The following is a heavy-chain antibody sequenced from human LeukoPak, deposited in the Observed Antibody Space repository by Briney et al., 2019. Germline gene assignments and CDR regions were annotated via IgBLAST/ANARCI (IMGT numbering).Heavy chain of an antibody. CDR3: ARSDAARDYYGMDV. V-gene: IGHV1-18*01. J-gene: IGHJ6*02. Sequence: ASVKVSCKASGYAFTNYPMIWVRQTPGQGLEWMGWISAYNGNTNYAQKLQGRVTMTTDTSTSTAYMELRSLRSDDTAVYYCARSDAARDYYGMDVWGQGTTVTVSS. CDR2: ISAYNGNT. D-gene: IGHD6-6*01. CDR1: GYAFTNYP.